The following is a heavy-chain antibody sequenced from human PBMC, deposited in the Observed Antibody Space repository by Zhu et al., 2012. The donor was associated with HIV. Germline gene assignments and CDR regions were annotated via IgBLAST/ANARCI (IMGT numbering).Heavy chain of an antibody. V-gene: IGHV4-59*01. J-gene: IGHJ4*02. CDR1: NGSISGYY. CDR2: IYYSGST. D-gene: IGHD1-26*01. CDR3: ARGRGSYADY. Sequence: QVQLQESGPGLVKPSETLSLTCTVSNGSISGYYWSWIRQPPGKGLEYIGYIYYSGSTNYNPSLKSRVTISVDTSKNQFSLKLSSVTAADTAVYYCARGRGSYADYWGQGALVTVSS.